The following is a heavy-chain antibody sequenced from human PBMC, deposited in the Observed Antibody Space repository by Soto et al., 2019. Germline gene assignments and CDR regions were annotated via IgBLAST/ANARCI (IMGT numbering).Heavy chain of an antibody. CDR1: GGSISSGDYY. J-gene: IGHJ4*02. D-gene: IGHD4-17*01. Sequence: QVQLQESGPGLVKPSQTLSLTCTVSGGSISSGDYYWSWIRQPPGKGLEWIGHIHYSGNTYYNPSLKSGVTLSLDTSKSQFSLKLSSVTAADTAVYYCARVDYGRFDYWGQGTLVTVSS. CDR2: IHYSGNT. V-gene: IGHV4-30-4*01. CDR3: ARVDYGRFDY.